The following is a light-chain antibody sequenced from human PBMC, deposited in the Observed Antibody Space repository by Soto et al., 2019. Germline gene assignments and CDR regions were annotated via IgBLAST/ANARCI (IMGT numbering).Light chain of an antibody. CDR3: AGWEDSRNGRV. CDR1: SSNIGSNA. Sequence: QSVVTQPPSASGTPGQRVTISCSGSSSNIGSNAVNWYQQLPGTAPKLLIYSSNQRASGVLDRFSGSKSGTSVSLAMSGLQSDDEADYYCAGWEDSRNGRVFGGGTKLTVL. CDR2: SSN. J-gene: IGLJ3*02. V-gene: IGLV1-44*01.